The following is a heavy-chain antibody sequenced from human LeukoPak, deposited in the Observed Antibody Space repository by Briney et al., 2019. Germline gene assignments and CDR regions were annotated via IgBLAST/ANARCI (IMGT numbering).Heavy chain of an antibody. CDR1: GYTFTSYG. J-gene: IGHJ4*02. V-gene: IGHV1-18*04. Sequence: ASVTVSFTASGYTFTSYGISWVRQAPGQGLEWMGWISAYNGNTNYAQKLQGRVTITTDTSTSTAYMELRSLKSDGTAVYYCARDKYYYYGSGSYDDTFDYWGQGTLVTVSS. CDR3: ARDKYYYYGSGSYDDTFDY. CDR2: ISAYNGNT. D-gene: IGHD3-10*01.